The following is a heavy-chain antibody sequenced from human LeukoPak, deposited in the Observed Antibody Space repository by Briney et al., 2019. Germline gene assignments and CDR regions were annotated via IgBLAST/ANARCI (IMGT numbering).Heavy chain of an antibody. CDR2: IDHSGST. CDR3: ARGVPAAVPAAIHRRAGMDV. J-gene: IGHJ6*03. CDR1: GGSFSGYY. D-gene: IGHD2-2*01. V-gene: IGHV4-34*01. Sequence: SETLSLTCAVYGGSFSGYYWSWTRQPPGKGLEWIGEIDHSGSTNYNPSLKSRVTISVDTSKNQFSLKLSSVTAADTAVYYCARGVPAAVPAAIHRRAGMDVWGKGTTVTVSS.